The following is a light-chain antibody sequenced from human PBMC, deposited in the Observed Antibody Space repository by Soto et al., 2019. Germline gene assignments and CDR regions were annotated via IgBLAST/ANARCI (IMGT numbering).Light chain of an antibody. Sequence: EIVMTQSPATLSLSPGERATLSCRASQSVSSNLAWYQQKPGQAPRLLIYGASTRATGIPARFSGSGSGTEFTLPISSLQSADFAVYYCHQYNNWPPWTFGQGTKVEIK. CDR2: GAS. V-gene: IGKV3-15*01. CDR1: QSVSSN. CDR3: HQYNNWPPWT. J-gene: IGKJ1*01.